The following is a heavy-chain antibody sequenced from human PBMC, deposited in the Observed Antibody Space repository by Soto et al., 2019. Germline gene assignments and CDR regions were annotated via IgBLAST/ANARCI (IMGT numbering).Heavy chain of an antibody. CDR2: IDPSDSYT. CDR1: GYSFTSYW. J-gene: IGHJ5*02. D-gene: IGHD1-7*01. CDR3: ARGLELQERWFDP. V-gene: IGHV5-10-1*01. Sequence: GESLKISCKGSGYSFTSYWISWVRQMPGKGLEWMGRIDPSDSYTNYSPSFQGHVTISADKSISTAYLQWSSLKASDTAMYYCARGLELQERWFDPWGQGTLVTVSS.